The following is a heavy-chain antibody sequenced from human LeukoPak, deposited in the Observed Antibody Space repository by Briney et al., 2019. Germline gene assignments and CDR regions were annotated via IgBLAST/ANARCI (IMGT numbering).Heavy chain of an antibody. V-gene: IGHV1-2*02. CDR1: GYTFTGYY. CDR3: ARDRSIRGFSVGPGTSDY. Sequence: ASVKVSCKPSGYTFTGYYMLWVRQAPGQGLEWMGWINPNSGGTNYAQKFQGRVTMTRDTSISTAYMELSRLRSDDTAVYYCARDRSIRGFSVGPGTSDYWGQGTLVTVSS. D-gene: IGHD2-2*01. J-gene: IGHJ4*02. CDR2: INPNSGGT.